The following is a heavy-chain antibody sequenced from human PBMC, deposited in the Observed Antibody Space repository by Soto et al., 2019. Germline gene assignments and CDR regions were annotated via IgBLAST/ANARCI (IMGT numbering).Heavy chain of an antibody. Sequence: GGSLRLSCEASGFTFSSNDMNWVRQAPGKGLEWVSLIWTSGSTAYADSVKGRFTISRDNSKSALYLHMSSLRAEDTAVYYCATRPLLRGAPWGQGTMVTVSS. CDR1: GFTFSSND. CDR3: ATRPLLRGAP. CDR2: IWTSGST. J-gene: IGHJ3*01. D-gene: IGHD3-16*01. V-gene: IGHV3-53*01.